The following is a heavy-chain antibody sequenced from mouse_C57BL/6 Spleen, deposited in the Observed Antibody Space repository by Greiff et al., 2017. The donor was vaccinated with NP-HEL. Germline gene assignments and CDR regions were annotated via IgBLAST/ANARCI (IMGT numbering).Heavy chain of an antibody. CDR1: GYSITSGYY. Sequence: EVKLQESGPGLVKPSQSLSLTCSVTGYSITSGYYWNWIRQFPGNKLEWMGYISYDGSNNYNPSLKNRISITRDTSKNQFFLKLNSVTTEDTATYYCARDDYDYAHYFDYWGQGTTLTVSS. J-gene: IGHJ2*01. CDR2: ISYDGSN. V-gene: IGHV3-6*01. D-gene: IGHD2-4*01. CDR3: ARDDYDYAHYFDY.